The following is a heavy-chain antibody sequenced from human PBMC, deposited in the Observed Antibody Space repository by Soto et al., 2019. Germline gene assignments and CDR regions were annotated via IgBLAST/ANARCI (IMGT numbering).Heavy chain of an antibody. CDR3: ARDLGGSDYDILTGPTYYYYGMDV. J-gene: IGHJ6*02. CDR2: IYYSGST. D-gene: IGHD3-9*01. Sequence: PSETLSLTCTVSGGSISSYYWSWIRQPPGKGLEWIGYIYYSGSTNYNPSLKSRVTISVDTSKNQFSLKLSSVTAADTAVYYCARDLGGSDYDILTGPTYYYYGMDVWGQGTTVTVSS. V-gene: IGHV4-59*01. CDR1: GGSISSYY.